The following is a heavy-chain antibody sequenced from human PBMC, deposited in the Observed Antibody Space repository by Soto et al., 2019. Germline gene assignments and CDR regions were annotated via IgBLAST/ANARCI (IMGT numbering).Heavy chain of an antibody. CDR2: ISNSGRA. CDR1: GGSISRGGYY. Sequence: SETRSLTCTVAGGSISRGGYYCSWIRQQSGKGLEWIGHISNSGRANYNPSLETRLNVSLYTSKNQFFLKLSSVTAADTAVYFCATESIVFCGSGNHHPYGWFGPWGQGTLVTVSS. J-gene: IGHJ5*02. D-gene: IGHD3-10*01. CDR3: ATESIVFCGSGNHHPYGWFGP. V-gene: IGHV4-31*03.